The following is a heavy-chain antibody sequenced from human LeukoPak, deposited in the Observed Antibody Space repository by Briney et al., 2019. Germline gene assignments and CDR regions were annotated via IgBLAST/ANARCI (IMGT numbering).Heavy chain of an antibody. Sequence: SETLSLTCTVSGGSISSYYWSWIRQPSGKGLEWIGYIYYSGSTNYNPSLKSRVTISVDTSKNQFSLKLSSVTAADTAVYYCARDAKRFYAANWFDPWGQGTLVTVSS. CDR2: IYYSGST. J-gene: IGHJ5*02. V-gene: IGHV4-59*01. CDR1: GGSISSYY. D-gene: IGHD2/OR15-2a*01. CDR3: ARDAKRFYAANWFDP.